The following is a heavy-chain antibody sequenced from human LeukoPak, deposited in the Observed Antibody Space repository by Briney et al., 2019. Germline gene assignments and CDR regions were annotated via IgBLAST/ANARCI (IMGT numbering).Heavy chain of an antibody. Sequence: GGSLRLSCAASGFTLSSYSMNWVRQAPGKGLEGVSSISSSSYIYYADSVKGRFTISRDNAKNSLYLQMNSLRAEDTAVYYCSTRITGTINYSGQGTLVTVSS. CDR1: GFTLSSYS. V-gene: IGHV3-21*01. J-gene: IGHJ4*02. D-gene: IGHD1-7*01. CDR2: ISSSSYI. CDR3: STRITGTINY.